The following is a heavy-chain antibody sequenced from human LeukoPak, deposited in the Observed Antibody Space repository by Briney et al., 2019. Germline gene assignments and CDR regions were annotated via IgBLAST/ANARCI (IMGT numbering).Heavy chain of an antibody. D-gene: IGHD5-18*01. Sequence: PSETLSLTCAVSGVSISSSNWWSWVRQPPGKGLEWIGEIYHSGSTNYDPSLKSRVTISVDKSKNQFSLKLSSVTAADTAVYYCARVGSSYGPPVLDYWGQGTLVTVSS. CDR3: ARVGSSYGPPVLDY. CDR2: IYHSGST. CDR1: GVSISSSNW. V-gene: IGHV4-4*02. J-gene: IGHJ4*02.